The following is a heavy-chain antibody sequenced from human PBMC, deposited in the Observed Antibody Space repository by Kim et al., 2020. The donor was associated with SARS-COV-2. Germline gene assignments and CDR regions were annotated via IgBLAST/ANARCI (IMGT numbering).Heavy chain of an antibody. CDR2: ISYDGSNK. D-gene: IGHD6-19*01. CDR1: GFTFSSYA. V-gene: IGHV3-30*04. CDR3: ARDRRPAARYSSGWYRFYYYGMDV. J-gene: IGHJ6*02. Sequence: GGSLRLSCAXSGFTFSSYAMHWVRQAPGKGLEWVAVISYDGSNKYYADSVKGRFTISRDNSKNTLYLQMNSLRAEDTAVYYCARDRRPAARYSSGWYRFYYYGMDVWGQGTTVTVSS.